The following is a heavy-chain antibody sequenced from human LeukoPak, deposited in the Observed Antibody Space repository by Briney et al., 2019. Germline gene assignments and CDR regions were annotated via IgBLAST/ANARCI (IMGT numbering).Heavy chain of an antibody. Sequence: SETLSLTCTVSGGSISGYSWSWIRQPPGKGLEWIGYIYHSGSTYYNPSLKSRVTISVDRSKNQFSLKLSSVTAADTAVYYCARGVRVFGVVINSNWFDPWGQGTLVTVSS. CDR2: IYHSGST. D-gene: IGHD3-3*01. V-gene: IGHV4-30-2*01. CDR3: ARGVRVFGVVINSNWFDP. J-gene: IGHJ5*02. CDR1: GGSISGYS.